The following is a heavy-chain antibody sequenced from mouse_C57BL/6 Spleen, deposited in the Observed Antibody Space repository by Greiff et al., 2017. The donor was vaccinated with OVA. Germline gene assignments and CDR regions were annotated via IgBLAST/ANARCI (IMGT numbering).Heavy chain of an antibody. CDR1: GYTFTDYN. Sequence: VQLQQSGPELVKPGASVKMSCKASGYTFTDYNMHWVKQSHGKSLEWIGDINPNTGGTSYNQKFKGKATLTVNKSSSTAYMELRSLTSEDSAVYYCERWGTTVDNYAMDYWGQGTSVTVAS. V-gene: IGHV1-22*01. CDR3: ERWGTTVDNYAMDY. D-gene: IGHD1-1*01. J-gene: IGHJ4*01. CDR2: INPNTGGT.